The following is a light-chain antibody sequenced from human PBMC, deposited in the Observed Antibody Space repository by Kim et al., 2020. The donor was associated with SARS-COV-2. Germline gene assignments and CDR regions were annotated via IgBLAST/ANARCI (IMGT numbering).Light chain of an antibody. CDR1: QSVSSSY. V-gene: IGKV3-20*01. CDR2: GVS. J-gene: IGKJ2*03. CDR3: QHSGASLFS. Sequence: EVVLTPSPVTLSLSPGERAALSCRASQSVSSSYLAWYQQKAGQSPRLLIFGVSSRAPGIPARFIGGGSRTDFTLTISRLEPADFAVYYCQHSGASLFSFGQGTNLEI.